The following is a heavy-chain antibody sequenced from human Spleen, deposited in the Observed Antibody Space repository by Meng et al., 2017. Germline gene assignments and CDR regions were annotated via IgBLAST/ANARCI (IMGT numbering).Heavy chain of an antibody. CDR3: ARGTTSDYDSSGYDY. V-gene: IGHV1-8*01. Sequence: ASVKVSCKASGYTFTNYDINWVRQATGQGLEWMGWMNANSGDTGYAQKFQGRVTMTRNNSISTAYMELSSLRSEDTAVYYCARGTTSDYDSSGYDYWGQGTLVTVSS. D-gene: IGHD3-22*01. CDR1: GYTFTNYD. CDR2: MNANSGDT. J-gene: IGHJ4*02.